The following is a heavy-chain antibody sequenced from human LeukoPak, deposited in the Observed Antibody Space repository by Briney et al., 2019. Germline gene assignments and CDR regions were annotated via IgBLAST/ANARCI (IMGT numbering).Heavy chain of an antibody. CDR3: ARGLGYRGPLDY. Sequence: GGALRLSCAASGFTFSSYAMHWVRQAPGKGREGVGVISYEGSNKYYADSVKGRFTISRDNSKNTLYLQMHSPRAGDTAVYSRARGLGYRGPLDYWGQGTLVTVSS. CDR1: GFTFSSYA. D-gene: IGHD5-12*01. J-gene: IGHJ4*02. V-gene: IGHV3-30*04. CDR2: ISYEGSNK.